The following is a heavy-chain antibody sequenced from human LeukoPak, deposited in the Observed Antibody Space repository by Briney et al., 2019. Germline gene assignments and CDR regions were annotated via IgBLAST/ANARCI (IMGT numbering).Heavy chain of an antibody. Sequence: GGSLRLSCAASGFSVSNNYMSWVRQAPGKGLEGVSVIYSRGATYYADSVKGRFTISRDNSKNTLYLQMNSLRVEDTAVYYCAARNYWGQGTLVSVSS. CDR2: IYSRGAT. CDR1: GFSVSNNY. J-gene: IGHJ4*02. V-gene: IGHV3-53*01. D-gene: IGHD1-14*01. CDR3: AARNY.